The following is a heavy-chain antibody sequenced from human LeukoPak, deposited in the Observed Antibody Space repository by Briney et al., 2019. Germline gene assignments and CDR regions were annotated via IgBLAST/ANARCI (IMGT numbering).Heavy chain of an antibody. D-gene: IGHD4-23*01. V-gene: IGHV3-30*02. Sequence: GGSLRLSCAASGFTFSSYGMHWVRQAPGKGLEWVAFIRYDGSNKYYADSVKGRFTISRDNSKNTLYLQMNSLRAEDTAVYYCAALNLGGIEPFDYWGQGTLVTVSS. CDR3: AALNLGGIEPFDY. CDR1: GFTFSSYG. CDR2: IRYDGSNK. J-gene: IGHJ4*02.